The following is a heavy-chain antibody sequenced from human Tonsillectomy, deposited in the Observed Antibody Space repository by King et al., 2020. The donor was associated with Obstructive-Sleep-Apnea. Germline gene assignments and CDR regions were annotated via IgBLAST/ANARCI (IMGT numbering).Heavy chain of an antibody. V-gene: IGHV3-30*04. CDR2: ISYDGNYK. Sequence: HVQLVESGGGVVQPGRSLRLSCAASGFTFSSYAMHWVRQAPGKGLEWVAFISYDGNYKYYADSVKGQFTVSRDNSKNTMYLQMNSLRTEDTAVYYCARDSNPGYCSSNSCLIYNWCDPWGQGTLVTVSS. J-gene: IGHJ5*02. D-gene: IGHD2-2*01. CDR1: GFTFSSYA. CDR3: ARDSNPGYCSSNSCLIYNWCDP.